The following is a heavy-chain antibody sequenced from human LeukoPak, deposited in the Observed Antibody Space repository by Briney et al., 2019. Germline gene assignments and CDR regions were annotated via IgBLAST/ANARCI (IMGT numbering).Heavy chain of an antibody. CDR3: AKERSSSWPLTDY. V-gene: IGHV3-30*18. Sequence: PGKSLRLSCAASGFPFSSFGLHWVRQAPGKGLEWVAVISYDGSYKYYGDSMRGRFTISRDDSKNTLYPQIDSLRAEDTAVYYCAKERSSSWPLTDYWGQGTLVTVSS. J-gene: IGHJ4*02. CDR2: ISYDGSYK. CDR1: GFPFSSFG. D-gene: IGHD6-13*01.